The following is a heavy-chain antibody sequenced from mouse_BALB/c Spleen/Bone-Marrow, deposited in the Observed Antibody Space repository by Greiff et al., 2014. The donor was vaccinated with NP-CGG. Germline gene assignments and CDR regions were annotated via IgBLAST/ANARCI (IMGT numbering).Heavy chain of an antibody. CDR2: ISSGGSYT. D-gene: IGHD1-2*01. Sequence: EVKLQESGGGLVKPGGSLKLSCVASGFTFSSYAMSWVRQSPEKRLEWVAEISSGGSYTYYPDTVTGRFTISRDNAKNTLYMEMNSLRAEDTAMYYCARDHYGYYTMDYWGQGTSVTVSS. V-gene: IGHV5-9-4*01. CDR1: GFTFSSYA. J-gene: IGHJ4*01. CDR3: ARDHYGYYTMDY.